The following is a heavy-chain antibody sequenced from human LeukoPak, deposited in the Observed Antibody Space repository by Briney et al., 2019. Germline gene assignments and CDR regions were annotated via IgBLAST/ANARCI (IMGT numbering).Heavy chain of an antibody. Sequence: SETLSLTCAVYGGSFSSYYWSWIRQPPGKGLEWIGEINHSGSTNYNPSLKSRVTMSVDTSKNQFSLNLSSVTAADTAVYYCARRGDYYYDNSWGQGTLVTVPS. V-gene: IGHV4-34*01. J-gene: IGHJ4*02. D-gene: IGHD3-22*01. CDR2: INHSGST. CDR3: ARRGDYYYDNS. CDR1: GGSFSSYY.